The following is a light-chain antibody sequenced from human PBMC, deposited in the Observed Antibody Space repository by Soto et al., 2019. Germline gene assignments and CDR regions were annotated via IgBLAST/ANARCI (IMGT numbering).Light chain of an antibody. CDR3: QQSYSTPYT. CDR1: QSIDSY. Sequence: DIQLTQSPSSLSASVGDRVTITCRASQSIDSYLNWYQQKPGKAPKLLIYAASSLQSGVPSRCSGSGSETYFTLTISSLQPEDYATYYCQQSYSTPYTFGQGTKLEIK. V-gene: IGKV1-39*01. J-gene: IGKJ2*01. CDR2: AAS.